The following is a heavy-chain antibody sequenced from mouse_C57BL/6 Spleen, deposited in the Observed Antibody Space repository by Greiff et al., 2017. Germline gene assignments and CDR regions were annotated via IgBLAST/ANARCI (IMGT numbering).Heavy chain of an antibody. Sequence: VQLKESGAELVKPGASVKLSCTASGFNIKDYYMHWVKQRTEQGLEWIGRIDPEDGGTKYAPKFQGKATLTADTSSNTAYLQLSSLTSEDTAVYYCAREGLLLRDCDVWGTGTTVTVSS. V-gene: IGHV14-2*01. CDR2: IDPEDGGT. CDR1: GFNIKDYY. CDR3: AREGLLLRDCDV. D-gene: IGHD1-1*01. J-gene: IGHJ1*03.